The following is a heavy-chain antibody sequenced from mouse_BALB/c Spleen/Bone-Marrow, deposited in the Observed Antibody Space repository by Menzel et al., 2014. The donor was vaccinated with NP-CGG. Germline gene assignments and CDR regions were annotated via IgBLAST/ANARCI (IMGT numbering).Heavy chain of an antibody. D-gene: IGHD1-1*01. V-gene: IGHV5-17*02. Sequence: EVHLVESGGGLVQPGGSRKLSCAASGFTFSSFGMHWARQAPEKGLEWVAYISSGSSTIYYADTVKGRFTISRDNPKNTLFLQMTSLRSEDTAMYYCARPFNYYFDVWGAGTTVTVSS. CDR3: ARPFNYYFDV. CDR2: ISSGSSTI. J-gene: IGHJ1*01. CDR1: GFTFSSFG.